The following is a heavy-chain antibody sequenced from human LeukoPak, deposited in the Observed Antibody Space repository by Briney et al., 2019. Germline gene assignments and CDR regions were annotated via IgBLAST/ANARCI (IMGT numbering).Heavy chain of an antibody. D-gene: IGHD2-2*01. CDR2: IKQDGSEK. CDR3: ASLGFCSRATCVDQ. V-gene: IGHV3-7*03. J-gene: IGHJ5*02. Sequence: GGSLRLSCFPPESPFIDSLLTWFGQPPGKGLDWLPNIKQDGSEKYYVDSVRGRFTISRDNTKNSLYLQINSLRAEDTAVYYCASLGFCSRATCVDQWGQGTLVTVSS. CDR1: ESPFIDSL.